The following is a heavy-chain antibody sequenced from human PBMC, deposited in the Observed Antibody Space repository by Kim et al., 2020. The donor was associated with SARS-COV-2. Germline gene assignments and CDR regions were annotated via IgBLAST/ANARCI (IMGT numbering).Heavy chain of an antibody. J-gene: IGHJ6*02. Sequence: ASVKVSCKASGYTFTGYYMHWVRQAPGQGLEWMGWINPNSGGTNYAQKFQGRVTMTRDTSISTAYMELSRLRSDDTAVYYCARGEVGYCSSTSCYNPYYYGSGSYLSRSGLRSMDVWGQGTTVTVSS. V-gene: IGHV1-2*02. CDR1: GYTFTGYY. CDR3: ARGEVGYCSSTSCYNPYYYGSGSYLSRSGLRSMDV. D-gene: IGHD2-2*02. CDR2: INPNSGGT.